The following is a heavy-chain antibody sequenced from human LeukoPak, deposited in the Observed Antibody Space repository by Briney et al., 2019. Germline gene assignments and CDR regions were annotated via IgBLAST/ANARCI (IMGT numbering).Heavy chain of an antibody. Sequence: GGSLRLSCAASGFTFSSYAMSWVRQAPGKGLEWVSGISGSGGSTYDADSVQGRFTVSRDNSKNTLYLQMNSLRPEDTAIYYCAKEYSEYYRDTSGYFGSFDYWGQGTLVTASS. CDR2: ISGSGGST. D-gene: IGHD3-22*01. V-gene: IGHV3-23*01. CDR1: GFTFSSYA. CDR3: AKEYSEYYRDTSGYFGSFDY. J-gene: IGHJ4*02.